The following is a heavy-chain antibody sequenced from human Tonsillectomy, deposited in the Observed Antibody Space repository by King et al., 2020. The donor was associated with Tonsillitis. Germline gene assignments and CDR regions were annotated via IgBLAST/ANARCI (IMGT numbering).Heavy chain of an antibody. Sequence: VQLVESGGGVVQPGRSLRLSCAASGFTFSSYAMHWVRQAPGKGLEWVAVISYDGSNKYYADSVKGRFTISRDNSKNTLYLQMNSLRAEDTAVYYCARDGSYDYVWGSEGFDYWGQGTLVTVSS. CDR2: ISYDGSNK. J-gene: IGHJ4*02. CDR1: GFTFSSYA. CDR3: ARDGSYDYVWGSEGFDY. V-gene: IGHV3-30*04. D-gene: IGHD3-16*01.